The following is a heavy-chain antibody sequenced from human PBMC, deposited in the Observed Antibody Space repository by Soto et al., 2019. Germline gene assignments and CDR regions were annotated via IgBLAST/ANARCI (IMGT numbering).Heavy chain of an antibody. CDR2: IYYSGST. CDR1: GGSISSYY. CDR3: AREREASIAQRRVSWFDP. D-gene: IGHD6-6*01. Sequence: SETLSLTCTVSGGSISSYYWSWIRQPPGKGLEWIGYIYYSGSTNYDPSLKSRVTISVDTSKNQFSLKLSSVTAADTAVYYCAREREASIAQRRVSWFDPWGQGTLVTVSS. J-gene: IGHJ5*02. V-gene: IGHV4-59*01.